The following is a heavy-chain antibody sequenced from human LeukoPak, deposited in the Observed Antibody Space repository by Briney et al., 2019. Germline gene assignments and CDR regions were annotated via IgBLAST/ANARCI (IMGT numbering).Heavy chain of an antibody. Sequence: GESLKISCKGSGYSLTSYWIGWVRQMPGKGLEWMAIIHPGDSDPRYSPSFQGQVTISVDKSITTAYLQWSSLKASDTAMYYCARPVVLHEAFYFDSWGQGSLVTVSS. CDR2: IHPGDSDP. CDR1: GYSLTSYW. J-gene: IGHJ4*02. CDR3: ARPVVLHEAFYFDS. V-gene: IGHV5-51*01. D-gene: IGHD6-6*01.